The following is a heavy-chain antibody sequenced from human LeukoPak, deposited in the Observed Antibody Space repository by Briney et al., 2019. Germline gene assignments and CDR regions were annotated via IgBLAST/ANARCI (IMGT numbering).Heavy chain of an antibody. D-gene: IGHD5-18*01. Sequence: PGRSLGLSCTASGFTFGDYAMSWFRQAPGKGLEWVGFIRSKAYGGTTEYAASVKGRFTISRDDSKSIAYLQMNSLKTEDTAVYYCTRDRRSGYSYGYGDYWGQGTLVTVSS. J-gene: IGHJ4*02. CDR1: GFTFGDYA. CDR3: TRDRRSGYSYGYGDY. CDR2: IRSKAYGGTT. V-gene: IGHV3-49*03.